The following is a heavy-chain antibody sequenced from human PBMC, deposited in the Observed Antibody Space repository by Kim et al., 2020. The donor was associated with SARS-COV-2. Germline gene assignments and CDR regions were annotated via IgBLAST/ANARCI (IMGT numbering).Heavy chain of an antibody. Sequence: AAPVKGRYTISRDESKNTLYLQMNSLKTEETAVYYCTTDNWNYRTGWFDPWGQGTLVTVSS. CDR3: TTDNWNYRTGWFDP. V-gene: IGHV3-15*01. D-gene: IGHD1-7*01. J-gene: IGHJ5*02.